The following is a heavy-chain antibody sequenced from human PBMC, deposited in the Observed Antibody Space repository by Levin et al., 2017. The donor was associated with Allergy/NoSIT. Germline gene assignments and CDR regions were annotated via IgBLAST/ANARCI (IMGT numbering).Heavy chain of an antibody. J-gene: IGHJ6*02. CDR3: ARDLVTDYYFYYGMDV. Sequence: GESLKISCKASGYTFTSHGISWVRQAPGQGLEWMGWISSSNGNTKYTQKFQGRITMTTDTSTTTAYMELRSLRADDTAVYYCARDLVTDYYFYYGMDVWGQGTTVTVSS. CDR1: GYTFTSHG. V-gene: IGHV1-18*01. CDR2: ISSSNGNT.